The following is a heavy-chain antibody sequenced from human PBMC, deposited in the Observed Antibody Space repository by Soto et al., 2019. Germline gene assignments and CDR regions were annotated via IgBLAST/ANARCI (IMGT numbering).Heavy chain of an antibody. Sequence: QVQLQESGPGLVKPSETLSLTCTVSGGFISNHHWSWIRQSPGNKLEWIGYIHYTGITTYNPSLKRPLTISVDTYKNHFSLRLSSVTAADTAMYYCARGKEGSSWYFDFWGQGTLVTVSS. J-gene: IGHJ4*02. D-gene: IGHD6-13*01. CDR3: ARGKEGSSWYFDF. CDR1: GGFISNHH. CDR2: IHYTGIT. V-gene: IGHV4-59*11.